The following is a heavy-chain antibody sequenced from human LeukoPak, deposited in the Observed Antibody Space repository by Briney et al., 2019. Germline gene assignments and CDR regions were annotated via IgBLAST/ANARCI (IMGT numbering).Heavy chain of an antibody. D-gene: IGHD6-19*01. V-gene: IGHV4-39*01. CDR2: IYYSGNT. Sequence: SETLSLTCTVSGGSTSSSSYYWGWIRQPPGKGLEWIGSIYYSGNTYYNPSLKSRVTISVDTPKNQFSLKLRSVTAADSAVYYCARHHRQWLPPNWFDPWGQGTLVTVSS. J-gene: IGHJ5*02. CDR3: ARHHRQWLPPNWFDP. CDR1: GGSTSSSSYY.